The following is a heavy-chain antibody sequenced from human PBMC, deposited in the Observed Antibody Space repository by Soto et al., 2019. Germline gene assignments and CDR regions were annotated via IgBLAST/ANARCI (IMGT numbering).Heavy chain of an antibody. J-gene: IGHJ6*02. CDR2: INPNSGGT. V-gene: IGHV1-2*04. CDR3: ARNLDYYYYGMDV. CDR1: GYTFTGYY. Sequence: QVQLVQSGAEVKKPGASVQVSCKASGYTFTGYYMHWVRQAPGQGLEWMGWINPNSGGTNDAQKFQGWVTMTRDTSISTAYMELSRLRSDDTAVYYCARNLDYYYYGMDVWGQGTTVTVSS.